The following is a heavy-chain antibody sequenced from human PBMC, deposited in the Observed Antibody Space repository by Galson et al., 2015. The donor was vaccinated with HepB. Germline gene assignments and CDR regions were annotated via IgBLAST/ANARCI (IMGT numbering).Heavy chain of an antibody. D-gene: IGHD6-13*01. Sequence: SVKVSCKASGFTFTSSAVQWVRQARGQRLEWIGWIVVGSGNTNYAQKFQERVTITRDMSTSTAYMELSSLRSEDTAVYYCAAPPEALVVNDAFDIWGQGTMVTVSS. CDR2: IVVGSGNT. CDR3: AAPPEALVVNDAFDI. V-gene: IGHV1-58*01. CDR1: GFTFTSSA. J-gene: IGHJ3*02.